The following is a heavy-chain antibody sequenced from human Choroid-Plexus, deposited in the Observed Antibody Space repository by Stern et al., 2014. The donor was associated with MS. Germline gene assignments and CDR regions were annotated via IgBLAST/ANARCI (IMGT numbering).Heavy chain of an antibody. CDR1: GFTFGSCA. CDR2: VSYDGSNK. V-gene: IGHV3-30*18. Sequence: DQLVESGGGVVQPGRPLRLSCVASGFTFGSCAMHWVRQAPGKGLEWVAGVSYDGSNKYYADSVKGRITISRDNSQNTLYMQMSSLRPEDTAVYYCAKDRQYLTYFFDHWGQGSLVTVSS. J-gene: IGHJ5*02. D-gene: IGHD2/OR15-2a*01. CDR3: AKDRQYLTYFFDH.